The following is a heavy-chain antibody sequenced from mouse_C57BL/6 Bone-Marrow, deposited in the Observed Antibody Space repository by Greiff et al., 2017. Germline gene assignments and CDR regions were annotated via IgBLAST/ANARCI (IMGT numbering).Heavy chain of an antibody. V-gene: IGHV10-3*01. CDR2: IRSKSSNYAT. CDR3: VTFTTVVATPYYYAMDY. J-gene: IGHJ4*01. Sequence: EVKLVESGGGLVQPKGSLKLSCAASGFTFNTYAMHWVRQAPGKGLEWVARIRSKSSNYATYYADSVKDRFTISRDDSQSMLYLQMNNLKTEDTAMYYCVTFTTVVATPYYYAMDYWGQGTSVTVSS. CDR1: GFTFNTYA. D-gene: IGHD1-1*01.